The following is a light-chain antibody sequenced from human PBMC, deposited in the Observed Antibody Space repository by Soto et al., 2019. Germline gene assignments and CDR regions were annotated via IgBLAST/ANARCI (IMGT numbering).Light chain of an antibody. Sequence: QSVLTQPPSASGSPGQSVTISCTGTSSDVGGYNYVSWYQQHPGKAPKLMIYEVSKWPSGVPDRFSGSKSDNTASLTVSGLQAEDEADYYCNSYAGSTTWVFGGGTQLTVL. CDR3: NSYAGSTTWV. J-gene: IGLJ2*01. CDR1: SSDVGGYNY. CDR2: EVS. V-gene: IGLV2-8*01.